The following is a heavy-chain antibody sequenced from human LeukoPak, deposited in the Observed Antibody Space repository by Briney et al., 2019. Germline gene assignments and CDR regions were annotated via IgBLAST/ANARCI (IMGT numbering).Heavy chain of an antibody. J-gene: IGHJ3*02. CDR3: ARGGSSGWNDAFDI. CDR2: IYYSGST. CDR1: GGSISSYY. Sequence: SETLSLTCTVSGGSISSYYWSWIRQPPGRGLEWTGYIYYSGSTNYNPSLKSRVTISVDTSKNQFSLKLSSVTAADTAVYYCARGGSSGWNDAFDIWGQGTMVIVSS. D-gene: IGHD6-19*01. V-gene: IGHV4-59*01.